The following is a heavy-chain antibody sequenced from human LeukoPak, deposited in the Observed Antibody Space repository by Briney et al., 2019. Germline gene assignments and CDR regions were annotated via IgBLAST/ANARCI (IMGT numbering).Heavy chain of an antibody. Sequence: GGSLRLSCAASGFTFSSYGMHWVRQAPGKGLEWVAFIRYDGSNKYYADSVKGRFTISRDNSKNTLYLQTNSLRAEDTAVYYCAKRWIHSWDDVGGHDAFDIWGQGTMVTVSS. CDR1: GFTFSSYG. V-gene: IGHV3-30*02. D-gene: IGHD1-1*01. CDR2: IRYDGSNK. J-gene: IGHJ3*02. CDR3: AKRWIHSWDDVGGHDAFDI.